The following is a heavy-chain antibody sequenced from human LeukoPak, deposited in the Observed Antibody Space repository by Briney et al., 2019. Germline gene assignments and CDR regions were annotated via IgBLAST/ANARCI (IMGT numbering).Heavy chain of an antibody. V-gene: IGHV4-34*01. Sequence: SETLSLTCAVYGGSLSYYYRSWIRQSPEKGLEWIGEINRSGSTNYNPSLKSRVSISVDTSKNQFSLKLSSVTAADTAIYYCARGGFYCGDDCYVDYWGQGALVTVSS. J-gene: IGHJ4*02. CDR2: INRSGST. D-gene: IGHD2-21*02. CDR3: ARGGFYCGDDCYVDY. CDR1: GGSLSYYY.